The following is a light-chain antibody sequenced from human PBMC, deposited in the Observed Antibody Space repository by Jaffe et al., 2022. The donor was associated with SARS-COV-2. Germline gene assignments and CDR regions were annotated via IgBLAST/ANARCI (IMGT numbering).Light chain of an antibody. CDR1: QSVNSDY. J-gene: IGKJ1*01. CDR2: ATS. Sequence: EIVLTQSPGTLSLSPGERVTLSCRASQSVNSDYLAWFQQIPGQAPRLLIYATSSRATGIPDRFSGSGSGTDFTLTIARLEPEDSAVYYCQQYGSSPRTFGQGTKVEIK. V-gene: IGKV3-20*01. CDR3: QQYGSSPRT.